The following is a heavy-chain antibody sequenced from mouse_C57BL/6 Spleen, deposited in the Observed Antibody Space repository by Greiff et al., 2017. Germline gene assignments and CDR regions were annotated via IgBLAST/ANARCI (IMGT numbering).Heavy chain of an antibody. CDR2: IDPSDSYT. D-gene: IGHD2-3*01. CDR3: ARRDDGYSYYYAMDY. J-gene: IGHJ4*01. Sequence: QVQLQQPGAELVKPGASVKLSCKASGYTFTSYWMQWVKQRPGQGLEWIGEIDPSDSYTNYNQKFKGKATLTVDTSSSTAYMQLSSLTSEDSAVYYCARRDDGYSYYYAMDYWGQGTSVTVSS. CDR1: GYTFTSYW. V-gene: IGHV1-50*01.